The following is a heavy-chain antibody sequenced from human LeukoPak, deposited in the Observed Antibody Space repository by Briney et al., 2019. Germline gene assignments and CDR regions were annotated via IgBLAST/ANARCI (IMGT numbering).Heavy chain of an antibody. CDR1: GDSMNSYY. V-gene: IGHV4-59*01. CDR3: ARGRIRSTLTDCFDS. J-gene: IGHJ4*02. Sequence: SETLSLTCSVAGDSMNSYYWTWIRQPPGKGLEWIGYIYVSGTTSYNPSLRSRVTLSVDTSKNQFSLNLSSVTAADTAIYYCARGRIRSTLTDCFDSWGQGILVTVSS. D-gene: IGHD4-17*01. CDR2: IYVSGTT.